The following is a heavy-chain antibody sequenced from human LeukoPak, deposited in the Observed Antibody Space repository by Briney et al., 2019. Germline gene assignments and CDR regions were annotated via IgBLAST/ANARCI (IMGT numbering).Heavy chain of an antibody. CDR3: ARRAITVAPYYFDY. CDR2: INHSGST. V-gene: IGHV4-39*01. CDR1: GGSISSGGYY. D-gene: IGHD3-10*01. J-gene: IGHJ4*02. Sequence: SETLSLTCTVSGGSISSGGYYWSWIRQPPGKGLEWIGEINHSGSTNYNPSLKSRVTISVDTSKSQFSLKLTSVTAADTAVYFCARRAITVAPYYFDYWGQGTLVTVSS.